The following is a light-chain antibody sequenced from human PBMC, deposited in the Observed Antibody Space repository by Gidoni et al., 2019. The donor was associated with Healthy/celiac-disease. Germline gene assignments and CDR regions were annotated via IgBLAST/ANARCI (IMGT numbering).Light chain of an antibody. V-gene: IGLV1-40*01. J-gene: IGLJ1*01. CDR3: QSYDSSLSGSRV. Sequence: QSVLTQPPSVSGAPGQRVTISCTGSSSNIGAGYGVHWYQHLPGTAPKLLIYGNNKRPSGVPDRFSGSKSDTSASLAITGLQAEDEADYYCQSYDSSLSGSRVFGAGTKVTVL. CDR2: GNN. CDR1: SSNIGAGYG.